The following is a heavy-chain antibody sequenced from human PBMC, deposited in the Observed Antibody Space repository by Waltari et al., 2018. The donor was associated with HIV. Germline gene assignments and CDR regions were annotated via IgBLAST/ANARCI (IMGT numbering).Heavy chain of an antibody. Sequence: QVRLHQWGAGLLKPSDTLSLTCAVYGESLSGYYWAWIRQPPGKGLQWIGDIDDSGRVHHDPSLKSRVAMSVDTYKNQFSLKLRSVTAVDTAVYYCAKKDLFGGTRGWFDPWGQGTSVVVSS. CDR3: AKKDLFGGTRGWFDP. J-gene: IGHJ5*02. CDR1: GESLSGYY. CDR2: IDDSGRV. V-gene: IGHV4-34*01. D-gene: IGHD3-10*01.